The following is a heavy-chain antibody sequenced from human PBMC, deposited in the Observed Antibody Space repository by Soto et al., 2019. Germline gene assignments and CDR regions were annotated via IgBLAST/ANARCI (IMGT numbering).Heavy chain of an antibody. CDR1: GGTFSSYT. CDR3: ATRLREALGFDP. J-gene: IGHJ5*02. V-gene: IGHV1-69*02. CDR2: IIPILGIA. Sequence: QVQLVQSGAEVKKPGSSVKVSCKASGGTFSSYTISWVRQAPGQGLEWMGRIIPILGIANYAQKFQGRVTITADKSTSTAYMELSSLRSEDTAVYYCATRLREALGFDPWGQGTLVTVSS. D-gene: IGHD3-10*01.